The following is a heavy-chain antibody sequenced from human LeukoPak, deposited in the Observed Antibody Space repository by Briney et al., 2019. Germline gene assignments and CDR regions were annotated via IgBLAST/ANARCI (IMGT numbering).Heavy chain of an antibody. V-gene: IGHV1-18*01. CDR2: ISAYSGNT. J-gene: IGHJ4*02. CDR3: ARVTPYYDILTGYLYGGFYFDY. CDR1: GYTFTSYG. D-gene: IGHD3-9*01. Sequence: ASVKVSCKASGYTFTSYGISWGRQAPGQGLEWMGWISAYSGNTNYAQKLQGRVTMTTDTSTSTAYMELRSLRSDDTAVYYCARVTPYYDILTGYLYGGFYFDYWGQGTLVTVSS.